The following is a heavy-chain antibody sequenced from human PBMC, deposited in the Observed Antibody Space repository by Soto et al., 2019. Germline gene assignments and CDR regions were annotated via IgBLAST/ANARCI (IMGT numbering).Heavy chain of an antibody. D-gene: IGHD1-26*01. CDR2: IKSKTDGGTT. Sequence: GGSLRLSCAASGFTFSNAWMNWVRQAPGKGLEWVGRIKSKTDGGTTDYAAPVKGRFTISRDDSKNTLYLQMNSLKTEDTAVYYCTTDPRVPGALVPGIVGATTPWGQGTLVTVSS. CDR1: GFTFSNAW. J-gene: IGHJ5*02. V-gene: IGHV3-15*07. CDR3: TTDPRVPGALVPGIVGATTP.